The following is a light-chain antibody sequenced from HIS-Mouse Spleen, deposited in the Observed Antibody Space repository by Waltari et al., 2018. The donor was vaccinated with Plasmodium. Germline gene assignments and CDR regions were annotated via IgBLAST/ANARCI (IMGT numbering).Light chain of an antibody. Sequence: DIQLTQSPSFLSASVGDRVTITCRASQGISSYLAWYQQKPGKAPKLLIYAASSLQSGVPSRFSGSGSGTDFTLTISSLQPEYFATYYCQQSYSTWTFGQGTKVEIK. CDR3: QQSYSTWT. CDR1: QGISSY. J-gene: IGKJ1*01. CDR2: AAS. V-gene: IGKV1-39*01.